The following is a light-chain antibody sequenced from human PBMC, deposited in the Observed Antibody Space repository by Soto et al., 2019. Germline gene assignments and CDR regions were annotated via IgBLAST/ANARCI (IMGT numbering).Light chain of an antibody. V-gene: IGKV3-20*01. Sequence: EIVLTQSPGTLSLSPGEIATLSCRASQSVSSNLAWYQQKPGQAPRLLIYGASSRATGIPDRFSGSGSGTDFTLTISRLEPEDFAVYYCQQYGSSPLTFGQGTKVDIK. J-gene: IGKJ1*01. CDR2: GAS. CDR1: QSVSSN. CDR3: QQYGSSPLT.